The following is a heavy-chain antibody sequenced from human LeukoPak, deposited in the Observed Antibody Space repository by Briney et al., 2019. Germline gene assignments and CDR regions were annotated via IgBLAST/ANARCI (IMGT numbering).Heavy chain of an antibody. CDR1: GFTFSSYW. Sequence: GGSLRLSCAASGFTFSSYWMSWVRQAPGKGLEWVANIKQDGSEKYYVDSVKGRFTISRDNAKNSLYLQMNSLRAEDTAVYYCAREVRSGIFYYYYGMDVWGQGTTVTVS. V-gene: IGHV3-7*05. CDR2: IKQDGSEK. J-gene: IGHJ6*02. CDR3: AREVRSGIFYYYYGMDV. D-gene: IGHD3-9*01.